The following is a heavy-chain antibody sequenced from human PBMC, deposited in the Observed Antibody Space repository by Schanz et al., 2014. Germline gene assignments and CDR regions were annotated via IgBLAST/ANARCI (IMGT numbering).Heavy chain of an antibody. V-gene: IGHV3-23*01. Sequence: EVQLLESGGGLIQPGGSLRLSCAASGFIFGSSVMAWVRQAPGKGLEWVSGITGASDHIDYADSVKGRFTISRDNAKNLLFLQMNSLRAEDTAVYYCARPPHDSSGYYPFDYWGQGTLVTVSS. CDR2: ITGASDHI. D-gene: IGHD3-22*01. CDR1: GFIFGSSV. CDR3: ARPPHDSSGYYPFDY. J-gene: IGHJ4*02.